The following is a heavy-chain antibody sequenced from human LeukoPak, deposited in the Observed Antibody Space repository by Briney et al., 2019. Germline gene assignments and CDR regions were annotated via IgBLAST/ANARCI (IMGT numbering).Heavy chain of an antibody. CDR1: GFTVSSNY. CDR2: IYSGGST. Sequence: GGSLRLSCAASGFTVSSNYMSWVRQAPGKGLEWVSVIYSGGSTYYADSVKGRFTISRDNSKNTLYLQMNSLRAEDTAVYYCARVPGDLLTNWFDPWGQGTLVTVSS. D-gene: IGHD3-9*01. J-gene: IGHJ5*02. CDR3: ARVPGDLLTNWFDP. V-gene: IGHV3-66*01.